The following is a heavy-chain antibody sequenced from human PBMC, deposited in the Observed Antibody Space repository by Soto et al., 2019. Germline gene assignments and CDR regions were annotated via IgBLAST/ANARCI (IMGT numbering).Heavy chain of an antibody. CDR3: ASAANGVYVLFN. CDR1: GGSISSLH. CDR2: IYSSGTT. V-gene: IGHV4-4*08. D-gene: IGHD4-17*01. J-gene: IGHJ4*02. Sequence: QVQLQESGPGLVKPSETLSLTCTVSGGSISSLHWNWIRQPPGRGLGCIGYIYSSGTTNYNPSFKSRFTISEDTSRNQFSLRLRSVTAADSAVYDGASAANGVYVLFNWGQGTLVTVSS.